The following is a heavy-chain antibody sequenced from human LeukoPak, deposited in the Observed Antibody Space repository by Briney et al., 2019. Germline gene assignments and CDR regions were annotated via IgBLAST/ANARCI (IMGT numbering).Heavy chain of an antibody. CDR2: VSPVGTDT. Sequence: GGSLRLSCAASGFTFNSHWMHWVRQAPGKGLMWVSTVSPVGTDTNYADSVKGRFTISRDNSQNTLYVQMSSLRPEDTAVYYCVREVTSGSFDYWGQGTLVTVSS. V-gene: IGHV3-74*01. CDR3: VREVTSGSFDY. D-gene: IGHD1-26*01. J-gene: IGHJ4*02. CDR1: GFTFNSHW.